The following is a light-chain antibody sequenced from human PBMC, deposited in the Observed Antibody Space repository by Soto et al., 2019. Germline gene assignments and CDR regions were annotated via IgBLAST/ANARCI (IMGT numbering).Light chain of an antibody. CDR1: SSDVGAYNY. Sequence: QSALTQPPSASGSPGQSVTISCTGTSSDVGAYNYVSWYQQHPGKAPKLIIYEVNKRPSGVPDRFSGSKSGNTASLTVSGLQAEDEADYFCSSYVGNNNVVFGGGTKVTVL. J-gene: IGLJ2*01. CDR2: EVN. V-gene: IGLV2-8*01. CDR3: SSYVGNNNVV.